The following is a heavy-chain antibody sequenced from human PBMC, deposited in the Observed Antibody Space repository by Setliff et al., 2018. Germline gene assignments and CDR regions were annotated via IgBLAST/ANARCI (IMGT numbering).Heavy chain of an antibody. J-gene: IGHJ4*02. CDR1: GGSISSYY. CDR2: IYIGGST. CDR3: ARSFSRREKFLLDY. V-gene: IGHV4-4*07. Sequence: SETLSLTCTVSGGSISSYYWSWIRQPAGKGLEWIGHIYIGGSTNYNPSLKSRVTISMDTSKNQFSLKVSSVTAADTAVYYCARSFSRREKFLLDYWGQGTPVTVSS.